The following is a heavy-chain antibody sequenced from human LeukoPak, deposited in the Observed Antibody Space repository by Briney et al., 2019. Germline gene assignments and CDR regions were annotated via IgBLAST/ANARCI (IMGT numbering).Heavy chain of an antibody. D-gene: IGHD4-11*01. J-gene: IGHJ4*02. CDR1: GFTFSSYG. Sequence: GGSLRLSCAASGFTFSSYGMHWVRQAPGKGLEWVAIISYDGTNKYYADSVKGRFTIPRDNSKNTLYLQMNSLRAEDTAVYYCALTVTHDYWGQGTLVTVSS. CDR2: ISYDGTNK. V-gene: IGHV3-30*03. CDR3: ALTVTHDY.